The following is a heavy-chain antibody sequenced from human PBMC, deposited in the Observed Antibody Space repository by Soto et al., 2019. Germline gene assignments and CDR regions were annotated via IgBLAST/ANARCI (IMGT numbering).Heavy chain of an antibody. Sequence: QVQLVQSGAEVKKPGASVKVSCKASGYTFTSYGISWVRQAPGQGLEWMGWISAYNGNTNYAQKLQGRVTMTTDTSPSTAYMELRSLRSDDTAVYYCASLTISGSYYKLPDYWGQGTLVTVSS. V-gene: IGHV1-18*04. J-gene: IGHJ4*02. CDR3: ASLTISGSYYKLPDY. CDR2: ISAYNGNT. CDR1: GYTFTSYG. D-gene: IGHD1-26*01.